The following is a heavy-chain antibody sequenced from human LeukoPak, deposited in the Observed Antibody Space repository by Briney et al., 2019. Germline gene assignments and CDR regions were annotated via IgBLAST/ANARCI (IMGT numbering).Heavy chain of an antibody. CDR3: AREGSARGATNY. V-gene: IGHV3-7*01. Sequence: PGGSLRLSCAASGFTLSSYWMSWVRQPPGKGLEWVANINQDGGAQYYVDSVKGRFTVSRDNAKNSLYLQMNSLRAEDTAVYYCAREGSARGATNYWGQGTLVTVSS. CDR1: GFTLSSYW. CDR2: INQDGGAQ. D-gene: IGHD1-26*01. J-gene: IGHJ4*02.